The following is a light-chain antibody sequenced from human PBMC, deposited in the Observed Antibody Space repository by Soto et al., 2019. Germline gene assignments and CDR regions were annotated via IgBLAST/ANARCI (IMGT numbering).Light chain of an antibody. CDR3: QQSLITQYS. CDR1: QSVNRN. Sequence: DIQMTQSPSSLSASVGDRVTITCRASQSVNRNLHWYQQRPGKAPKLLISGASSLQSGVPSRFSGSGSGTDFTLTISSLQPEDFVTYYCQQSLITQYSFGQGTKLEIK. V-gene: IGKV1-39*01. J-gene: IGKJ2*03. CDR2: GAS.